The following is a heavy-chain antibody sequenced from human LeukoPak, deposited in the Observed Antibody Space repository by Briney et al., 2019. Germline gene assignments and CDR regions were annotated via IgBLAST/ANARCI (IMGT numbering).Heavy chain of an antibody. J-gene: IGHJ6*02. V-gene: IGHV3-30*18. CDR1: GFTFSSYG. Sequence: GGSLRLSCAASGFTFSSYGMHWVRQAPGKGLEWVAVISYDGSNKYYADSVKGRFTTSRDNSKNTLYLQMNSLRAEDTAVYYCAKGPLGYCSSTSCLYYYYYGMDVWGQGTTVTVSS. CDR2: ISYDGSNK. D-gene: IGHD2-2*01. CDR3: AKGPLGYCSSTSCLYYYYYGMDV.